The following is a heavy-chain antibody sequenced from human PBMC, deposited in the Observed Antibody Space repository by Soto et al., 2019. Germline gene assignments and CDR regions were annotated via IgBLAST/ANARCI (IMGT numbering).Heavy chain of an antibody. CDR3: AKGGVDGTFKYNGFDS. J-gene: IGHJ5*01. Sequence: EVQLVESGGGLVQPGRSLRLSCAASGFTFDDYAMHWVRQAPGKGLEWVSGITWNSGSVGYADSVKGRFTISRDNAKNSLHLQMNSLRAEDTAVYYCAKGGVDGTFKYNGFDSWGQGTLVAVSS. CDR1: GFTFDDYA. CDR2: ITWNSGSV. D-gene: IGHD1-1*01. V-gene: IGHV3-9*01.